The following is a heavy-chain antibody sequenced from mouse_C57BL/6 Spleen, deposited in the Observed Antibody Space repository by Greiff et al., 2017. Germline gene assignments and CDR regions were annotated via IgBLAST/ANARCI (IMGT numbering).Heavy chain of an antibody. V-gene: IGHV5-17*01. D-gene: IGHD2-12*01. CDR1: GFTFSDYG. CDR3: ASDSSYWYFDV. CDR2: ISSGSSTI. Sequence: EVMLVESGGGLVKPGGSLKLSCAASGFTFSDYGMHWVRQAPEKGLEWVAYISSGSSTIYYADTVKGRFTISRDNAKNTLFLQMTSLRSEDTAMYYCASDSSYWYFDVWGTGTTVTVSS. J-gene: IGHJ1*03.